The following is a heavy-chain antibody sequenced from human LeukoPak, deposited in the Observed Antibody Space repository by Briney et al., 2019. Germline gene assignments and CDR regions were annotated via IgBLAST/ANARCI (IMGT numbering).Heavy chain of an antibody. CDR2: ISSLSGTI. V-gene: IGHV3-48*01. CDR3: AKDLRHYGDYVGGLDG. D-gene: IGHD4-17*01. CDR1: GFTFSSYS. J-gene: IGHJ4*02. Sequence: GSLRLSCAASGFTFSSYSMNWVRQAPGEGLEWVSYISSLSGTIHYADSVKGRFTISRDNSKNTLYLQMSSLRAEDTAVYYCAKDLRHYGDYVGGLDGWGQGTLVTVSS.